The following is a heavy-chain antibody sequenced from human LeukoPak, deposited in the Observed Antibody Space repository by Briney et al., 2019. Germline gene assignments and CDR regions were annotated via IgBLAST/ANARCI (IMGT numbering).Heavy chain of an antibody. D-gene: IGHD4-17*01. CDR1: GFTFSNYW. CDR3: ARDGDDYGDYYFDH. Sequence: GGSLTLSCAVSGFTFSNYWMTWVRQAPGKGLEWVANIKPDGSEKYYVDSVKGRFTISRDNVKNSLFLQMNSLRAEDTAVYYCARDGDDYGDYYFDHWGQGTLVTVSS. CDR2: IKPDGSEK. V-gene: IGHV3-7*01. J-gene: IGHJ4*02.